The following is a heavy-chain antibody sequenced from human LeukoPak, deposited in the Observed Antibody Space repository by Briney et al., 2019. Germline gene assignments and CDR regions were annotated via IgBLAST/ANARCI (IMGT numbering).Heavy chain of an antibody. J-gene: IGHJ4*02. CDR1: GFTFSSYG. CDR2: IRYDGSNK. Sequence: GGSLRLSCAASGFTFSSYGMHWVRQAPGKGLEWVAFIRYDGSNKYYADSVKGRFTISRDNSKNTLYLQMNSLRAEDTAVYDCAKDFSSSWHAGIDYWGQGTLVTVSS. D-gene: IGHD6-13*01. CDR3: AKDFSSSWHAGIDY. V-gene: IGHV3-30*02.